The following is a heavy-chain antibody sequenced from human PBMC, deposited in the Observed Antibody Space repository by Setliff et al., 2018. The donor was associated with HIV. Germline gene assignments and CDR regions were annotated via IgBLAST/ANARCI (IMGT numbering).Heavy chain of an antibody. Sequence: GASVKVSCKASGYTFTSYGISWVRQAPGQGLEWMGWISAYNGNTNYAQKFQGRVTMTTDTSTSTAYMELRSLRSDDTAVYYGARRTIDYYYMDVWGKGTTVTFS. CDR3: ARRTIDYYYMDV. J-gene: IGHJ6*03. CDR1: GYTFTSYG. V-gene: IGHV1-18*01. CDR2: ISAYNGNT.